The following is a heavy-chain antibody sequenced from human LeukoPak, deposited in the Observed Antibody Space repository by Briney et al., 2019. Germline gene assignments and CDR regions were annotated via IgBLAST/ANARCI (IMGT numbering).Heavy chain of an antibody. CDR1: GYTFTNFG. J-gene: IGHJ4*02. CDR3: ARVDFSYSSSFGFLFDY. CDR2: ISVYNGNT. V-gene: IGHV1-18*01. Sequence: GASVKVSCKASGYTFTNFGISWVRQAPGQGLEWMGWISVYNGNTNFAQKLQGRVTMTTDTSTSTAYMDLRSLRSDDTAVFYCARVDFSYSSSFGFLFDYWGQGTLVTVSS. D-gene: IGHD2-2*01.